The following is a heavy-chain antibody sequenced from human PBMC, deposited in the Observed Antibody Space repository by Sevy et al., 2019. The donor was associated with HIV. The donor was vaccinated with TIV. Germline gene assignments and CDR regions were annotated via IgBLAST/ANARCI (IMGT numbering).Heavy chain of an antibody. CDR3: ARDQCRSTSCYTGYYYYYIDV. J-gene: IGHJ6*03. Sequence: ASVKVSCKASGGTFSDYAICWVRQAPGQGLEWMGAIIPVFGTPNYAQKFQGRVTITADESTSTAFMELSRLRSDDTAVYFCARDQCRSTSCYTGYYYYYIDVRGEGTTVTVSS. CDR1: GGTFSDYA. CDR2: IIPVFGTP. D-gene: IGHD2-2*02. V-gene: IGHV1-69*13.